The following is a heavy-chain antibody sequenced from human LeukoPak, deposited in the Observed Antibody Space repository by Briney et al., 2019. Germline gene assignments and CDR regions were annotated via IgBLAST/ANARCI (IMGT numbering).Heavy chain of an antibody. CDR1: GFTFSSYA. V-gene: IGHV3-23*01. J-gene: IGHJ5*02. CDR3: AKDPITYCSGGSCYPLNNWFDP. Sequence: GGSLRLSCAASGFTFSSYAMSWVRQAPGKGLEWVLAISGSGGSTYYADSVKGRFTISRDNSKNTLYLQMNSLRAEDTAVYYCAKDPITYCSGGSCYPLNNWFDPWGQGTLVTVSS. CDR2: ISGSGGST. D-gene: IGHD2-15*01.